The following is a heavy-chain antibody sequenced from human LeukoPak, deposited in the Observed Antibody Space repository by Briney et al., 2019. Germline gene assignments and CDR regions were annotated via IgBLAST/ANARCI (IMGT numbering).Heavy chain of an antibody. CDR2: IIPIFGTA. V-gene: IGHV1-69*05. CDR3: AREKGNYDAFDI. J-gene: IGHJ3*02. Sequence: AAAVKVSCKASGGTFSSYAISWVRQAPGQGLEWMGRIIPIFGTANYAQKFQGRVTITTDESTSTAYMELSSLRSEDTAVYYCAREKGNYDAFDIWGQGTMVTVSS. D-gene: IGHD1-7*01. CDR1: GGTFSSYA.